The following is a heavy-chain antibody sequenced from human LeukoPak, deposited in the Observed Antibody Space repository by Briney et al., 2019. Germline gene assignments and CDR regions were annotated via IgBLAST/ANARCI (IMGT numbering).Heavy chain of an antibody. V-gene: IGHV3-30-3*02. D-gene: IGHD2-2*01. Sequence: GRSLRLSCAASGFTFSSYAMHWVRQAPGKGLERVAVISYDGSNKYYADSVKGRFTISRDNSKNTLYLQMNSLRAEDTAVYYCAKSSGSSCYRCAFDIWGQGTMVTVSS. J-gene: IGHJ3*02. CDR2: ISYDGSNK. CDR3: AKSSGSSCYRCAFDI. CDR1: GFTFSSYA.